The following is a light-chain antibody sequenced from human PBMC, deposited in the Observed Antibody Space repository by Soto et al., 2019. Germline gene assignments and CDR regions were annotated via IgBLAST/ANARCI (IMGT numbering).Light chain of an antibody. V-gene: IGKV3-15*01. J-gene: IGKJ1*01. Sequence: EILMTQSPATLSVSPGERATLSCRASQSVGSNLAWYQQKPGQAPRLLIYGASTRATDIPARFSGSGSGTEFALTIDSLQSEDSAVYFCQQFNVWHRTFGQGTKVEI. CDR1: QSVGSN. CDR2: GAS. CDR3: QQFNVWHRT.